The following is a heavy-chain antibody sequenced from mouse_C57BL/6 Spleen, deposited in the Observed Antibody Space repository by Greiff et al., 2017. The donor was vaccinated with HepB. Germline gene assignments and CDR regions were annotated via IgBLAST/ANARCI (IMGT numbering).Heavy chain of an antibody. D-gene: IGHD2-10*01. CDR2: ISSGSSTI. Sequence: EVMLVESGGGLVKPGGSLKLSCAASGFTFSDYGMHWVRQAPEKGLEWVAYISSGSSTIYYADTVKGRFTISRDNAKNTLFLQMTSLRSEDTAMYYCASTYYDYGAMDYWGQGTSVTVSS. CDR3: ASTYYDYGAMDY. J-gene: IGHJ4*01. V-gene: IGHV5-17*01. CDR1: GFTFSDYG.